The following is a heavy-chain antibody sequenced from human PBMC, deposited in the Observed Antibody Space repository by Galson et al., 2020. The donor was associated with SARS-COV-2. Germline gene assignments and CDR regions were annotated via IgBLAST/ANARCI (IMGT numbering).Heavy chain of an antibody. J-gene: IGHJ4*02. CDR3: AKDLGDCGGGSCYSHSIERDDY. V-gene: IGHV3-30*18. Sequence: GGSLRLSCAASGFTFSSYGMYWVRQAPGKGLEWVAVISYDGSNKYYADSVKGRFTVSRDNSKHSLYLEMDSLRAEDTAVYYCAKDLGDCGGGSCYSHSIERDDYWGQGSLVTVSS. D-gene: IGHD2-15*01. CDR2: ISYDGSNK. CDR1: GFTFSSYG.